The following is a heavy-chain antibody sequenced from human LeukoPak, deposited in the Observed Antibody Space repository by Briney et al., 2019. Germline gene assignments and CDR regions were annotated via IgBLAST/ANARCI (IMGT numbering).Heavy chain of an antibody. CDR2: ISYDGSDK. CDR1: GFTFSSYA. J-gene: IGHJ4*02. V-gene: IGHV3-30-3*01. CDR3: AREAEALDY. Sequence: GGSLRLSCAASGFTFSSYAMHWVRQAPGKGLEWVTAISYDGSDKDYADSVKGRFTISRDNSKNTAYLQVNSLRAEDTAVYYCAREAEALDYWGQGTLVTVSS.